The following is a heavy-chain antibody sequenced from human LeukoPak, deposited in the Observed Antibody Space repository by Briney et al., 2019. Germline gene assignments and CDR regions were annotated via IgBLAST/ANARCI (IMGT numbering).Heavy chain of an antibody. J-gene: IGHJ2*01. D-gene: IGHD5-24*01. CDR3: ARDVRMAAWYFDL. V-gene: IGHV3-23*01. Sequence: GGSLRLSCAASGFTFSSYAMSWVRQAPGKGLEWVSAISGSGGSTYYADSVKGRFTISRDNSKNTLYLQVNSLRAEDTAVYYCARDVRMAAWYFDLWGRGTLVTVSS. CDR2: ISGSGGST. CDR1: GFTFSSYA.